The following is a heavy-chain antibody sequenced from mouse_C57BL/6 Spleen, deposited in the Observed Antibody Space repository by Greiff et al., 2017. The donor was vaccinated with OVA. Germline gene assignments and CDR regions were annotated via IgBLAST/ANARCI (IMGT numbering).Heavy chain of an antibody. CDR3: ARDGILRFLDY. J-gene: IGHJ2*01. Sequence: EVQRVESGGGLVKPGGSLKLSCAASGFTFSSYAMSWVRQTPEKRLEWVATISDGGSYTYYPDNVKGRFTISRDNAKNNLYLQMSHLKSEDTAMYYCARDGILRFLDYWGQGTTLTVSS. CDR2: ISDGGSYT. V-gene: IGHV5-4*01. D-gene: IGHD1-1*01. CDR1: GFTFSSYA.